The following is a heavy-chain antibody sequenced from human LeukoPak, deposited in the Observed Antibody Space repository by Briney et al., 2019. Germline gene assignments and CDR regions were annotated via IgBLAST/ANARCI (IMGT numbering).Heavy chain of an antibody. J-gene: IGHJ4*02. D-gene: IGHD3-22*01. CDR1: GGTFRSYA. CDR3: ARESSSGYYYVSVYYFDY. Sequence: ASVKVSCTASGGTFRSYAISWVRQATRQGLEWMGRIIPIFCIANYAQKFQGRVTITADKSTITAYIELSSLRSDDTAVYYCARESSSGYYYVSVYYFDYWGQGTLVTVSS. V-gene: IGHV1-69*04. CDR2: IIPIFCIA.